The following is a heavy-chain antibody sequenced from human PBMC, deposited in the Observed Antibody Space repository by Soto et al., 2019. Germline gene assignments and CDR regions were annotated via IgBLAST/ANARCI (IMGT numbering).Heavy chain of an antibody. CDR1: GFTFSSYA. V-gene: IGHV3-30-3*01. CDR3: AREDPDTYGMDV. J-gene: IGHJ6*02. Sequence: GGSLRLSCAASGFTFSSYAMHWVRQAPGKGLEWVAVISYDGSNKYYADSVKGRFTISRDNSKNTLYLQMNSLRAEDTAVYYCAREDPDTYGMDVWGQGTTVTVSS. CDR2: ISYDGSNK. D-gene: IGHD3-9*01.